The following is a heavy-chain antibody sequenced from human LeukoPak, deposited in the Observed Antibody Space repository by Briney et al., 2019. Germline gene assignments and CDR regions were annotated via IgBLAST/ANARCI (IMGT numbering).Heavy chain of an antibody. CDR1: GGSISNHY. D-gene: IGHD3-10*01. V-gene: IGHV4-59*11. CDR3: ARGGFGEPGFPDFDY. Sequence: SETLSLTCTVSGGSISNHYWSWIRQPPGKGLEWVGYIYDSGTTNYNPSLQSRVTISVDTSKNQFSLKLTSVTAADTAVYYCARGGFGEPGFPDFDYWGQGTLVTVSS. CDR2: IYDSGTT. J-gene: IGHJ4*02.